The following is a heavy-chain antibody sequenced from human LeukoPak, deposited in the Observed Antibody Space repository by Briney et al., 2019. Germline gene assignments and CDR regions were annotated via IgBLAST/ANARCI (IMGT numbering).Heavy chain of an antibody. CDR1: GYTFTGYY. CDR3: ATTKQQLVRGYFDY. V-gene: IGHV1-2*02. J-gene: IGHJ4*02. D-gene: IGHD6-13*01. CDR2: INPNSGGT. Sequence: ASVKVSCKASGYTFTGYYMHWVRQAPGQGHEWMGWINPNSGGTNYAQKFQGRVTMTRDTSISTAYMELSRLRSDDTAVYYCATTKQQLVRGYFDYWGQGTLVTVSS.